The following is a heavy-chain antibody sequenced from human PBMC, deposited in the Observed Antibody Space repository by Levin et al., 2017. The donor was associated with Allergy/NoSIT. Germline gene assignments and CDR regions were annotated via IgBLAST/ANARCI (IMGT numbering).Heavy chain of an antibody. D-gene: IGHD5-12*01. J-gene: IGHJ6*03. Sequence: PGGSLRLSCAVYGGSFSGYYWSWIRQPPGKGLEWIGEINHSGSTNYNPSLKSRVTISVDTSKNQFSLKLSSVTAADTAVYYCARKIVATIGQNYYYYYYMDVWGKGTTVTVSS. V-gene: IGHV4-34*01. CDR3: ARKIVATIGQNYYYYYYMDV. CDR2: INHSGST. CDR1: GGSFSGYY.